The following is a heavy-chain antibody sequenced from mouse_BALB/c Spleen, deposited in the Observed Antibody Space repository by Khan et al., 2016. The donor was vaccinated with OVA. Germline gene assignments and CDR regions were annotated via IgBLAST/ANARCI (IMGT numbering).Heavy chain of an antibody. CDR3: TRHGYVAWFTY. CDR1: GYSFTTYY. D-gene: IGHD2-2*01. V-gene: IGHV1S135*01. CDR2: IDPFSGDT. Sequence: VQLQQSGPELMKPGASGKISCKASGYSFTTYYIHWVKQSHGKSLEWIGYIDPFSGDTTYNQKFKGMATLTVDKSSSTAYIHLSNLTSEDSAVYYCTRHGYVAWFTYWGPGTLVTVSA. J-gene: IGHJ3*01.